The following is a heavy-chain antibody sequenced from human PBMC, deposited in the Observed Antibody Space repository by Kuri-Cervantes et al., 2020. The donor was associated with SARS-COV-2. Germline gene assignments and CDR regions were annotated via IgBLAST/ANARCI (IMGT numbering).Heavy chain of an antibody. D-gene: IGHD4-17*01. CDR3: ARDGAVTIDHEQKV. CDR1: GFTLENYA. Sequence: GESLKISCTASGFTLENYAFHWVRQAPGRGLEWVAVMSYDGRDEDYADSVRGRFTISRDNAKHSLYLQMNSLRAEDTAVYYCARDGAVTIDHEQKVWGQGALVTVAS. J-gene: IGHJ4*02. V-gene: IGHV3-30*12. CDR2: MSYDGRDE.